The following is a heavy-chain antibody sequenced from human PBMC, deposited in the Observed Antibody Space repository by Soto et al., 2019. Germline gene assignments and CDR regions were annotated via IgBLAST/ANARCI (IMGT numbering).Heavy chain of an antibody. CDR3: ARSSVHIAAAGRLDL. CDR2: ISSDGATK. J-gene: IGHJ5*02. Sequence: QSGGSLRLSCRASGFAFRSHAMQWVRQVPGKGLEWVAVISSDGATKYVADSLKGRFTISRDNFESTMSLQMNNLRPEDAALYYCARSSVHIAAAGRLDLWGPGTLVTVYS. CDR1: GFAFRSHA. V-gene: IGHV3-30*14. D-gene: IGHD6-13*01.